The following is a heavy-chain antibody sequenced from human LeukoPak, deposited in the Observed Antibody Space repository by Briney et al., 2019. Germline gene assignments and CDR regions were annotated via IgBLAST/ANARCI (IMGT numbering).Heavy chain of an antibody. CDR3: AREFYYGSGSYWGVDP. D-gene: IGHD3-10*01. Sequence: ASVKVSCKASGYTFTSYEINWVRQATGQGLEWMGWMNPNSGNTGYAQKFQGRVTMTRNTSISTAYMELSSLRSEDTAVYYCAREFYYGSGSYWGVDPWGQGTLVTVSS. J-gene: IGHJ5*02. CDR1: GYTFTSYE. CDR2: MNPNSGNT. V-gene: IGHV1-8*01.